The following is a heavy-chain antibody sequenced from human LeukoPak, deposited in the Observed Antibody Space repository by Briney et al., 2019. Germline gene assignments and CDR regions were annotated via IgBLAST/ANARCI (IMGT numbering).Heavy chain of an antibody. CDR3: AKAPVTTCSGAYCYPFDY. CDR2: ISVSGNT. CDR1: GFTLSSYA. V-gene: IGHV3-23*01. D-gene: IGHD2-15*01. Sequence: GGSLRLSCAASGFTLSSYAMSWVRQGPGKGLEWVSAISVSGNTYLADSVKGRFTISRDSYKNTLYLQMNSLRAEDAAVYYCAKAPVTTCSGAYCYPFDYWGQGTLVTVSS. J-gene: IGHJ4*02.